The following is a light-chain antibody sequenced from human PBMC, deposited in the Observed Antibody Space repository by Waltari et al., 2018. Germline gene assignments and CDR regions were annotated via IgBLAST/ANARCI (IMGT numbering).Light chain of an antibody. V-gene: IGLV2-8*01. CDR2: EVT. Sequence: QSALTQPPSASGSPGQSVTIACTGTSSDVGYYNYVSWYQQHPGKAPKLLIYEVTKRPSGVAARFSGAESDSTASRTVSGVQVEDEADYYCTALAAGSTWVFGGGTKLTVL. CDR1: SSDVGYYNY. J-gene: IGLJ3*02. CDR3: TALAAGSTWV.